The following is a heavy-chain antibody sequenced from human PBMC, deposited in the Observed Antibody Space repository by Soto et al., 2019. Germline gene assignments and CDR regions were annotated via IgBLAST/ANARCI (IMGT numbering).Heavy chain of an antibody. V-gene: IGHV3-73*01. Sequence: EVQLVDSGGGLVQPGGSLKLSCAASGFTFSDSAIHWVRQASGKGLEWVGRIRTKPNNYATAYAGSVKGRFTISRDDSKNTAYLQMNALKTEDTAVYYCTLLVYCVGITCYSFGYWGQGTLVTVSS. CDR3: TLLVYCVGITCYSFGY. CDR2: IRTKPNNYAT. CDR1: GFTFSDSA. J-gene: IGHJ4*02. D-gene: IGHD2-21*02.